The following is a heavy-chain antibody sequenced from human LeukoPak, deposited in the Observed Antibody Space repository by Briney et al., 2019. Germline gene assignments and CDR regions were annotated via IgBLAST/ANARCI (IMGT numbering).Heavy chain of an antibody. D-gene: IGHD2-8*01. J-gene: IGHJ4*02. Sequence: SQTLTLTCTVSGGSISSGGYYWSGIRQPPGKGLEWIGYIYHSGSTYYNPSLKSRVTISVDRSKNQFSLKLSSVTAADTAVYYCARDYCTNGVCYPYYFDYWGQGTLVTVSS. CDR3: ARDYCTNGVCYPYYFDY. CDR1: GGSISSGGYY. CDR2: IYHSGST. V-gene: IGHV4-30-2*01.